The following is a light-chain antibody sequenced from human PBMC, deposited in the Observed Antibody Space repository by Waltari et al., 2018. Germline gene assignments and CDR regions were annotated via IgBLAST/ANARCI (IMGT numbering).Light chain of an antibody. CDR3: QQYNDWPPWT. V-gene: IGKV3-15*01. CDR1: QRVTSN. Sequence: ELVMTQSPASLSLSPGERAPLSCRASQRVTSNLAWYQQKPGQATRLLISRASTRAAGIPAMCSGSGSATEVTLNVSGLQSDDFAIYYCQQYNDWPPWTFGQGTKVEIK. J-gene: IGKJ1*01. CDR2: RAS.